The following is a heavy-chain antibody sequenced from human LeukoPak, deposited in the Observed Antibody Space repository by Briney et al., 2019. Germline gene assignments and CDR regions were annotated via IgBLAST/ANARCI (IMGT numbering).Heavy chain of an antibody. CDR2: IYYSGST. J-gene: IGHJ4*02. V-gene: IGHV4-59*01. CDR3: ARERGLSGYSAYFDY. Sequence: SETLSLTCTVSGVSISSYYWSWIRQPPGKELEWIGYIYYSGSTNYNPSLKSRVTISVDTSKSQFSLKMTSMTAADTAVYYCARERGLSGYSAYFDYWGQGILVTVSS. D-gene: IGHD5-12*01. CDR1: GVSISSYY.